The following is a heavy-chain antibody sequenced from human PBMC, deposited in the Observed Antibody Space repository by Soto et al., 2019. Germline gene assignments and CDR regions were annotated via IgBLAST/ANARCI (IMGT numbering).Heavy chain of an antibody. CDR2: IGGRGNSA. CDR3: VREGRGSFDF. Sequence: GESLRLSCAASGFIFTNYAMNWVRQAPGKGLEWVSVIGGRGNSAYYADSVQGRSTISRDNSKNTLSLQMSSLTADDTAIYYCVREGRGSFDFWGRGTMVTVSS. J-gene: IGHJ3*01. V-gene: IGHV3-23*01. D-gene: IGHD5-12*01. CDR1: GFIFTNYA.